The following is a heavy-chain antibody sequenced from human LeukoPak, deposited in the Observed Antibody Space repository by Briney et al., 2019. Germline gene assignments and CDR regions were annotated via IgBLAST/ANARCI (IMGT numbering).Heavy chain of an antibody. J-gene: IGHJ6*02. CDR2: IGTAGDT. Sequence: GGSLRLSCAASGFTFSSYDMHWVRQATGKGLEWVSAIGTAGDTYYPGSVKGRFTISRENAKNSLYLQMNSLRAGDTAVYYCARMRAPYYYYGMDVWGQGTTVTVSS. V-gene: IGHV3-13*01. CDR3: ARMRAPYYYYGMDV. CDR1: GFTFSSYD.